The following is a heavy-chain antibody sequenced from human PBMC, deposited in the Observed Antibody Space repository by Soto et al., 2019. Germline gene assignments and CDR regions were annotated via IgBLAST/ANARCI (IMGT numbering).Heavy chain of an antibody. J-gene: IGHJ6*02. V-gene: IGHV1-69*13. CDR3: ARVRTTVTTQGDYYYGMDV. Sequence: SVKVSCKASGGTFSSYAISWVRQAPGQGLEWMGGIIPIFATSKYAQKFQGRVTITADESTSTAYMELSSLRPEDTAVYYCARVRTTVTTQGDYYYGMDVWGQGTTVTVSS. CDR2: IIPIFATS. CDR1: GGTFSSYA. D-gene: IGHD4-17*01.